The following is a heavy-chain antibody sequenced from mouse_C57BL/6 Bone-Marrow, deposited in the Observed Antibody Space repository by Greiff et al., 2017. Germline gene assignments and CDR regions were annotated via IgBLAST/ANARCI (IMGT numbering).Heavy chain of an antibody. V-gene: IGHV1-72*01. J-gene: IGHJ3*01. CDR3: ARPCYYGGRGAWCAY. CDR1: GYTFTSYW. CDR2: IDPHSGGT. D-gene: IGHD1-1*01. Sequence: QVQLQQPGAELVKPGASVKLSCKASGYTFTSYWMHWVKQRPGRGLEWIGRIDPHSGGTKYNEKFQSTATLTVDKHSSTAYRQLSSLTSEDSAVYYWARPCYYGGRGAWCAYWGKGTVVTVSA.